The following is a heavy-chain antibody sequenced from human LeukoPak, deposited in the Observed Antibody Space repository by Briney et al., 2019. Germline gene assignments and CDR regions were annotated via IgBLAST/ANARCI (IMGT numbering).Heavy chain of an antibody. Sequence: SETLSLTCTVSGGSISSGDYYWSWIRQPPGKGLEWIGYIYYSGSTYYNPSLKSRVTISVDTSKNQFSLKLSSVTAADTAVYYCARQGYPGNYYYYGMDVWGQGTTVTVSS. D-gene: IGHD2-15*01. J-gene: IGHJ6*02. CDR2: IYYSGST. V-gene: IGHV4-30-4*01. CDR3: ARQGYPGNYYYYGMDV. CDR1: GGSISSGDYY.